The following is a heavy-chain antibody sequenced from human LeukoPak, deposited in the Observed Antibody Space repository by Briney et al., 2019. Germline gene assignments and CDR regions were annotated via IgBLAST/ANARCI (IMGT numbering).Heavy chain of an antibody. J-gene: IGHJ4*02. CDR3: ARLPAPGTVSFDY. V-gene: IGHV2-5*02. CDR2: IYWDDDK. CDR1: GSSLNTDGAG. Sequence: SGPTLLKHTQTLTLTCTFSGSSLNTDGAGVAWIRQPTGKALEWLALIYWDDDKRYSSSLRSRLTITKDTSKNQVVLTMTNMDPVDTATYYCARLPAPGTVSFDYWGQGTLVTVSS. D-gene: IGHD3-10*01.